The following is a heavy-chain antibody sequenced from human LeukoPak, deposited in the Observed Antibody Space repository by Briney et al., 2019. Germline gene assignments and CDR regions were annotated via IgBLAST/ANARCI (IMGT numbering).Heavy chain of an antibody. CDR1: GFTFSSYS. V-gene: IGHV3-21*01. CDR2: ISSSSSYI. J-gene: IGHJ3*02. Sequence: GGSLRLSCAASGFTFSSYSMNWVRQAPGKGLEWVSSISSSSSYIYYADSVKGRFTISRDNAKNSLYLQMNSLRAEDTAVYYCARDRVGATHEAFDIWGQGTMVTVSS. D-gene: IGHD1-26*01. CDR3: ARDRVGATHEAFDI.